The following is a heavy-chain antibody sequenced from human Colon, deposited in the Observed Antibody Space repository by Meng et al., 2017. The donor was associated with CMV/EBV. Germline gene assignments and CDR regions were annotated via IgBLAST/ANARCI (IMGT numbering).Heavy chain of an antibody. J-gene: IGHJ4*02. D-gene: IGHD4/OR15-4a*01. CDR1: GYTFTSYD. CDR2: MNPRSGDT. Sequence: QVHLVQFGAEGKRPGASVKVSCQASGYTFTSYDINWVRQTPGQGLEWVGWMNPRSGDTDYARKFQGRVTMTRDTSIGTAYLELRSLTSEDTAIYYCARLTSGGYWGQGTLVTVSS. CDR3: ARLTSGGY. V-gene: IGHV1-8*01.